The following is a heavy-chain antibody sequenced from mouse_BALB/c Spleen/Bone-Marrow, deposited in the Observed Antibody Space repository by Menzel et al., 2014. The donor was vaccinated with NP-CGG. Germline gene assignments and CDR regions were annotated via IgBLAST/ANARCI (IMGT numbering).Heavy chain of an antibody. CDR2: IDPANGNT. V-gene: IGHV14-3*02. Sequence: AQLQQSGAELVKPGASVKLSCTASGFNIKDTYMHWVKQRPEQGLEWIGRIDPANGNTKYDPKFQGKATITADTSSNTAYLQLSSLTSEDTAVYYCARGYYDYVYAMDYWGQGTSVTVSS. CDR3: ARGYYDYVYAMDY. J-gene: IGHJ4*01. CDR1: GFNIKDTY. D-gene: IGHD2-4*01.